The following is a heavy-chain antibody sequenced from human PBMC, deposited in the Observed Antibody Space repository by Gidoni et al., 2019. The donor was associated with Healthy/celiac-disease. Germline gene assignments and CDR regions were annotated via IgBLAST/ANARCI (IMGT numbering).Heavy chain of an antibody. CDR2: IYHSGST. CDR3: ASIVATIGY. D-gene: IGHD5-12*01. J-gene: IGHJ4*02. CDR1: GYSISSGYY. Sequence: QVQLQESGPGLVKPSETLSLTCAVSGYSISSGYYWGWIRQPPGKGLEWIGSIYHSGSTYYNPSLKSRVTISVDTSKNQFSLKLSSVTAADTAVYYCASIVATIGYWGQGTLVTVSS. V-gene: IGHV4-38-2*01.